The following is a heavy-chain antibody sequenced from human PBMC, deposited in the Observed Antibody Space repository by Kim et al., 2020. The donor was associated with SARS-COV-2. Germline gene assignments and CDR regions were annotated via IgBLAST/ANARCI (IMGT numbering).Heavy chain of an antibody. Sequence: YNQSLKSRVTISVDTSKNQCSLTLSSGTVADTAVYYWARTGIAAAGYFDYWGQGTLVTVSS. J-gene: IGHJ4*02. V-gene: IGHV4-31*02. CDR3: ARTGIAAAGYFDY. D-gene: IGHD6-13*01.